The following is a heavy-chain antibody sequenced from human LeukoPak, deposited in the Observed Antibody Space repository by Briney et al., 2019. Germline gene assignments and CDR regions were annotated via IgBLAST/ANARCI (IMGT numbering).Heavy chain of an antibody. CDR2: IKQDGSEK. CDR1: GFTFSSYW. CDR3: ARVGYDFWSGYYNPYYFDY. V-gene: IGHV3-7*01. Sequence: GGSLRLSCAASGFTFSSYWMSLVRQAPGKGLEWVANIKQDGSEKYYVDSVKGRFTISRDNAKNSLYLQMNSLRAEDTAVYYCARVGYDFWSGYYNPYYFDYWGQGTLVTVSS. D-gene: IGHD3-3*01. J-gene: IGHJ4*02.